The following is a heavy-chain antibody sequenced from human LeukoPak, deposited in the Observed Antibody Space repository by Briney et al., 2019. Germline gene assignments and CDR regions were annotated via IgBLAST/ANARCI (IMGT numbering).Heavy chain of an antibody. D-gene: IGHD2-15*01. J-gene: IGHJ4*02. CDR3: GREYCSGGFCYSPDY. CDR2: INPNSGGT. CDR1: GYTFTGYY. V-gene: IGHV1-2*02. Sequence: GASVKVSCKASGYTFTGYYMHWVRQAPGQGLEWMGWINPNSGGTNYAQKFQGRVTMTRDTSISTAYMELRSLRSDDTAVYYCGREYCSGGFCYSPDYWGQGTLVTVSS.